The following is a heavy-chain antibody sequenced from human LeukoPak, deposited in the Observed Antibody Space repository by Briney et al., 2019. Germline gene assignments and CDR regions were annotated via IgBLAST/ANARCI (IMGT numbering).Heavy chain of an antibody. CDR2: IYYSGST. D-gene: IGHD6-13*01. V-gene: IGHV4-30-4*08. Sequence: SETLSLTCTVSGGSISSGDYYWSWIRQPPGKGLEWIGYIYYSGSTYYNPSLKSRVTISVDTSKNQFSLKLSSVTAADTAVYYCARAVTRQQLVGYWGQGTLVTVSS. CDR1: GGSISSGDYY. CDR3: ARAVTRQQLVGY. J-gene: IGHJ4*02.